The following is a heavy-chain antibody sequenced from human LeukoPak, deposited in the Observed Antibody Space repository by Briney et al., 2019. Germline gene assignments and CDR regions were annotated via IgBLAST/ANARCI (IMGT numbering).Heavy chain of an antibody. CDR3: ARSPGYRPPKPFDY. D-gene: IGHD6-13*01. V-gene: IGHV1-24*01. J-gene: IGHJ4*02. Sequence: ASVKVSCKVSGYTLTELSMHWVRQAPGKGLEWMGGFDPEDGETIYAQKFQGRVTMTEDTSTDTAYMELSSLRSEDTAVYYCARSPGYRPPKPFDYWGQGTLVTVSS. CDR1: GYTLTELS. CDR2: FDPEDGET.